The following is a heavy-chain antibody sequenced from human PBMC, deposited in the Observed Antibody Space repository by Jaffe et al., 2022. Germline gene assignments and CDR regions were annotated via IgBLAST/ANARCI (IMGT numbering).Heavy chain of an antibody. CDR2: INTHSYNGNT. Sequence: QVQLVQSGAEVKKPGASVKVSCKTSGYTFTSHGITWVRQAPGQGLEWMGWINTHSYNGNTNYAQNFQGRVTMTTDTSTSTAFMELRSLTSDDTAVYYCARDINWNPDYWGQGTLVTVSS. CDR3: ARDINWNPDY. V-gene: IGHV1-18*01. J-gene: IGHJ4*02. D-gene: IGHD1-1*01. CDR1: GYTFTSHG.